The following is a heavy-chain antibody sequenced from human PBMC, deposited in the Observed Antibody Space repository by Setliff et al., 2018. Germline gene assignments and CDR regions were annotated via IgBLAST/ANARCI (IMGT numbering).Heavy chain of an antibody. CDR1: GLTLSSSA. D-gene: IGHD3-10*01. CDR2: ISDSSRTHT. Sequence: GGSLRLSCAASGLTLSSSAMHWVRQAPGKGLEWLSHISDSSRTHTAYADSVRGRFTISRDNAKNSVYLQMNSLRAEDTAVYYCARDQAGVYDYWGQGTLVTVSS. CDR3: ARDQAGVYDY. J-gene: IGHJ4*02. V-gene: IGHV3-48*04.